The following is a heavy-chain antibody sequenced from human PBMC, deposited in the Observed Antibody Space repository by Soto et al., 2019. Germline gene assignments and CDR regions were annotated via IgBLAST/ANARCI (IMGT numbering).Heavy chain of an antibody. CDR3: GGGPNQFFFDY. D-gene: IGHD3-16*01. CDR1: GGSINSGGYS. J-gene: IGHJ4*02. Sequence: SETLSLTCTVSGGSINSGGYSWSWIRQNPGKGLEWIGYISYSGSTYYNPSLKSRVTISVDTPKNQFSLRLSFVTAADTAVYLCGGGPNQFFFDYWRQGALVTVSS. V-gene: IGHV4-31*03. CDR2: ISYSGST.